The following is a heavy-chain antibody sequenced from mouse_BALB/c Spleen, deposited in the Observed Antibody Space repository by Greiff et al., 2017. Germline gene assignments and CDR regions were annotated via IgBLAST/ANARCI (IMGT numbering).Heavy chain of an antibody. D-gene: IGHD3-2*01. CDR3: ASQTARARGYAMDY. V-gene: IGHV1S34*01. J-gene: IGHJ4*01. CDR1: GYSFTGYY. CDR2: ISCYNGAT. Sequence: LMKPGASVKISCKASGYSFTGYYMHWVKQSHGKSLEWIGYISCYNGATSYNQKFKGKATFTVDTSSSTAYMQFNSLTSEDSAVYYCASQTARARGYAMDYWGQGTSVTVSS.